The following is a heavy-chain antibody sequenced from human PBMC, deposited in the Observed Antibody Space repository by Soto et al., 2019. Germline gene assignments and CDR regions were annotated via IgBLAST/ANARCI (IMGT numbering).Heavy chain of an antibody. CDR3: THNGGQYGILTGYLGHAFDI. D-gene: IGHD3-9*01. J-gene: IGHJ3*02. V-gene: IGHV2-5*02. CDR2: IYWDDDK. CDR1: GFSLSTSGVG. Sequence: QITLKESGPTLVKPTQTLTLTCTFSGFSLSTSGVGVGWIRQPPGKALEWLALIYWDDDKRYSPSLKSRLTIHKEPSKNHVVLKMTHIDPVETGTYYCTHNGGQYGILTGYLGHAFDIWGQGTMVTVSS.